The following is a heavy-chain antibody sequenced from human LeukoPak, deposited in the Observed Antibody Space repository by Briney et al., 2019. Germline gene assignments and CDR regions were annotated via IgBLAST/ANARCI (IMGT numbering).Heavy chain of an antibody. V-gene: IGHV1-8*01. CDR3: ARGFGYCSSTSCYIFPLYYYYYGMDV. Sequence: GASVKVSCKASGYTFTSYDINWVRQATGQGLEWMGWMNPNSGNTGYAQKFQGRVTMTRNTSISTAYMELSSLRSEDTAVYYCARGFGYCSSTSCYIFPLYYYYYGMDVWGQGTTVTVSS. CDR2: MNPNSGNT. J-gene: IGHJ6*02. D-gene: IGHD2-2*02. CDR1: GYTFTSYD.